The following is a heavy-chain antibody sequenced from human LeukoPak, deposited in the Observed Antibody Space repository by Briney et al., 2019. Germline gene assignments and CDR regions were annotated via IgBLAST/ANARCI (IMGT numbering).Heavy chain of an antibody. V-gene: IGHV5-51*01. Sequence: PGESLKISCKGSGYSFTTYWIGWVRQMPGEGLEWMGIIYPGDSDAKYSPSFQGQVTISADKSISTAYLQWSSLKASDTATYYCARAGGNASPYYYYYMDVWGKGTTVTVSS. J-gene: IGHJ6*03. CDR3: ARAGGNASPYYYYYMDV. CDR1: GYSFTTYW. CDR2: IYPGDSDA. D-gene: IGHD2-2*01.